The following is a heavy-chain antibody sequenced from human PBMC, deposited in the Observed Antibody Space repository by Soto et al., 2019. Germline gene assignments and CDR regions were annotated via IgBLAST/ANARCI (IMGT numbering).Heavy chain of an antibody. J-gene: IGHJ4*02. V-gene: IGHV4-39*01. CDR1: GGSISSSNYY. D-gene: IGHD3-10*01. CDR2: IYYSGST. CDR3: ASQGNSGSYTNSDY. Sequence: ASETLSLTCTVSGGSISSSNYYWGWIRQPPGKGLEWIGSIYYSGSTYYNPSLKTRVSISVDTSKNHFSLKLSSVTAADTAVYYCASQGNSGSYTNSDYWGQGTLVTVSS.